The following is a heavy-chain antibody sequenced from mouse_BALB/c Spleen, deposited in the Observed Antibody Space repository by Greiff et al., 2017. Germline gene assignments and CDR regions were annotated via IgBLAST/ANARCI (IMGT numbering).Heavy chain of an antibody. CDR2: ISSGGSYT. D-gene: IGHD1-1*01. CDR3: ARHGDGSSSYWYFDV. J-gene: IGHJ1*01. CDR1: GFTFSRFG. V-gene: IGHV5-6*01. Sequence: EVQLVESGGGLVQPGGSRKLSCAASGFTFSRFGMHWVRQAPEKGLEWVAYISSGGSYTYYPDSVKGRFTISRDNAKNTLYLQMSSLKSEDTAMYYCARHGDGSSSYWYFDVWGAGTTVTVSS.